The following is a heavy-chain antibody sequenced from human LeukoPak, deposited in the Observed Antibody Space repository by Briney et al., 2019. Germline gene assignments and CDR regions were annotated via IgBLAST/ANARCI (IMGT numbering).Heavy chain of an antibody. CDR1: GFTFSSYA. Sequence: GGSLRLSCAASGFTFSSYAMSWVRQAPGKGLEWVSAISGSGDSTYYGDSVKGRFTISRDNSKNTLYLQMNSLRAEDTAVYYCARTATVPAMRWFFDYWGQGTLVTVSS. CDR2: ISGSGDST. V-gene: IGHV3-23*01. J-gene: IGHJ4*02. CDR3: ARTATVPAMRWFFDY. D-gene: IGHD2-2*01.